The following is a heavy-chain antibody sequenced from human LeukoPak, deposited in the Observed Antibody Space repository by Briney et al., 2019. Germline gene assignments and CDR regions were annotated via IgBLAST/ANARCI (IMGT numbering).Heavy chain of an antibody. J-gene: IGHJ4*02. V-gene: IGHV1-8*01. CDR2: MNPNSGNT. CDR3: ARVEYSSSSIDY. CDR1: GYTFTSYD. Sequence: ASMKVSCKASGYTFTSYDINWVRQATGQGLEWMGWMNPNSGNTGYAQKFQGRVTMTRNTSISTAYMELSSLRSEDTAVYYCARVEYSSSSIDYWGQGTLVTVSS. D-gene: IGHD6-6*01.